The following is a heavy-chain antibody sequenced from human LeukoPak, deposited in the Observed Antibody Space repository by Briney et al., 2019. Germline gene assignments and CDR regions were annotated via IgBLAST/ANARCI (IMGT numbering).Heavy chain of an antibody. V-gene: IGHV3-48*03. Sequence: GGSLRLSCAASGFTSSSYEMNWVRQAPGQGLEWVSYISSSGSTIYYADSVKGRFTISRDNSKNSLYLQMNSLRAEDTALYYCAKDIRGSTSWYGLDYWGEGTLVTVSS. CDR2: ISSSGSTI. J-gene: IGHJ4*02. CDR3: AKDIRGSTSWYGLDY. CDR1: GFTSSSYE. D-gene: IGHD6-13*01.